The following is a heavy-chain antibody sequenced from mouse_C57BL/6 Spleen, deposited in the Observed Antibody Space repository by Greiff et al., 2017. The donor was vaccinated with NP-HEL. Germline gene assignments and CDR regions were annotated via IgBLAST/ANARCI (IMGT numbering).Heavy chain of an antibody. CDR1: GFTFSDYY. CDR3: ARAGNWDVDYAMDY. Sequence: DVKLVESEGGLVQPGSSMKLSCTASGFTFSDYYMAWVRQVPEKGLEWVANINYDGSSTYYLDSLKSRFIISRDNAKNILYLQMSSLKSEDTATYYCARAGNWDVDYAMDYWGQGTSVTVSS. D-gene: IGHD4-1*01. V-gene: IGHV5-16*01. J-gene: IGHJ4*01. CDR2: INYDGSST.